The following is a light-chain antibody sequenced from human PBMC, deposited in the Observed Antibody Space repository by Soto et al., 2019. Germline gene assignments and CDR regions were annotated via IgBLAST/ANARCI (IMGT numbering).Light chain of an antibody. CDR1: SSDVGAYKF. J-gene: IGLJ7*01. CDR2: EVN. CDR3: CSYGGRCNLF. Sequence: QSALTQPPSASGSPGQSVTISCTGTSSDVGAYKFVSWYQLHPGKAPKLMIYEVNVRPAGVPDRFSGSKSGNTASLTGAGLKVGDEAEYYGCSYGGRCNLFFGGGTQLPGL. V-gene: IGLV2-8*01.